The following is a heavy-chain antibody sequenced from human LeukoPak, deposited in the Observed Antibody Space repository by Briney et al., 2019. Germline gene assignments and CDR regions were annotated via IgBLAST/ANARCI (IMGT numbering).Heavy chain of an antibody. J-gene: IGHJ5*02. CDR3: ARARITMVRGVSNWFDP. D-gene: IGHD3-10*01. Sequence: ASVKVSCKASGYTFTGYYMHWVRQAPGQGLEWMGWINPNSGGTNYAQKFQGRVTMTRDTSISTAYMELSRLRSDGTAVYYCARARITMVRGVSNWFDPWGQGTLVTVSS. V-gene: IGHV1-2*02. CDR2: INPNSGGT. CDR1: GYTFTGYY.